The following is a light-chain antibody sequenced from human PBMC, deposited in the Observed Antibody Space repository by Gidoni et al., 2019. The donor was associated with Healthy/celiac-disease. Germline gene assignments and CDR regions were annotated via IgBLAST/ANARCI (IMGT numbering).Light chain of an antibody. CDR3: MQALQTPLT. CDR1: QSLLHSNGYNY. J-gene: IGKJ2*01. CDR2: LGS. V-gene: IGKV2-28*01. Sequence: DIVMTQYPLSLPVTPGEPASISCRSSQSLLHSNGYNYLDWYLQKPGQSPQLLIYLGSSRASGVPDRFSGSGSGTDFTLKISRVEAEYVGVYYCMQALQTPLTFGQGTKLEIK.